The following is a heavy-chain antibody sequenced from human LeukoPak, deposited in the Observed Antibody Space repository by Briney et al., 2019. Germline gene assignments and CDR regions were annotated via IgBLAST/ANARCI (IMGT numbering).Heavy chain of an antibody. CDR1: GGTFSSYA. V-gene: IGHV1-69*04. D-gene: IGHD6-6*01. CDR2: IIPILGTA. CDR3: ARGPWSSSSVYFDY. J-gene: IGHJ4*02. Sequence: SVKVSCKASGGTFSSYAISWVRQAPGQGLGWMGRIIPILGTANYAQKFQGRVTITADKSTSTAYMELSSLRSEDTAVYYCARGPWSSSSVYFDYWGQGTLVTVSS.